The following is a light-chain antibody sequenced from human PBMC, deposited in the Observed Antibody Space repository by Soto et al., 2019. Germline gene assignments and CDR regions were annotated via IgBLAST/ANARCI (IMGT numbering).Light chain of an antibody. J-gene: IGKJ5*01. CDR3: QQAKSLPIT. CDR1: QDIKKW. Sequence: DIPVTQSPSSVSASVGDRVTITCRASQDIKKWLAWYQQKPGKAPNLLVYEATILQSGVPSRFSGRGSGTDFTLTISNLQPEDFGTYYCQQAKSLPITFAQGTRLEIK. V-gene: IGKV1-12*01. CDR2: EAT.